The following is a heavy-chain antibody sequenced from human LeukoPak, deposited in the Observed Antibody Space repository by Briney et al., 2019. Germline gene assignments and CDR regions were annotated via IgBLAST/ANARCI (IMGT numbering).Heavy chain of an antibody. D-gene: IGHD3-10*01. V-gene: IGHV4-34*01. CDR1: GGSISSYY. CDR3: ARGRGY. J-gene: IGHJ4*02. Sequence: SETLSLTCTVSGGSISSYYWSWIRQPPGKGLEWIGEINHSGSTNYNPSLKSRVTISVDTSKNQFSLKLSSVTAADTAVYYCARGRGYWGQGTLVTVSS. CDR2: INHSGST.